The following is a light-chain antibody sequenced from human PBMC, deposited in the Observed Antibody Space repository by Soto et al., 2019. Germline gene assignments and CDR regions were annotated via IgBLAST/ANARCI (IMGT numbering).Light chain of an antibody. CDR3: SSYTSSSTRV. Sequence: QSVLTQPASVSGSPGQSMTVSCTGTSSDVGGYNYVSWYQQHPGKAPKLMIYDVSNRPSGVSNRFSGSKSGNTASLTISGLHAEYEADYYCSSYTSSSTRVFGGGTKLTVL. CDR2: DVS. V-gene: IGLV2-14*01. J-gene: IGLJ3*02. CDR1: SSDVGGYNY.